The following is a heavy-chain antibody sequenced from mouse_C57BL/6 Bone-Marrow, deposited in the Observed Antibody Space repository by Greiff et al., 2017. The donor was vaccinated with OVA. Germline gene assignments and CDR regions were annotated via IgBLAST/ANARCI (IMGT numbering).Heavy chain of an antibody. CDR3: ARSRLLYGSSYWYFDV. V-gene: IGHV7-3*01. Sequence: EVQGVESGGGLVQPGGSLSLSCAASGFTFTDYYMSWVRQPPGKALEWLGFIRNKANGYTTEYSASVKGRFTISRDNSQSILYLQMNALRAEDSATYYCARSRLLYGSSYWYFDVWGTGTTVTVSS. J-gene: IGHJ1*03. CDR2: IRNKANGYTT. CDR1: GFTFTDYY. D-gene: IGHD1-1*01.